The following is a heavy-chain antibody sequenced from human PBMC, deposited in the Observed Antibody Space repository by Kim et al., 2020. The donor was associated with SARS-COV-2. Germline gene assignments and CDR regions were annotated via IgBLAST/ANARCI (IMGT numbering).Heavy chain of an antibody. D-gene: IGHD2-15*01. J-gene: IGHJ4*02. Sequence: GYYWGWIRQPPGKGLEWLGSIYYSGSTYYNPSLESRVTVSLDTSKNHFSLKLTSVTAADTAVYYCARQRGPRDCSDGSCYPFDYWGQGTLAT. CDR3: ARQRGPRDCSDGSCYPFDY. CDR1: GYY. V-gene: IGHV4-39*01. CDR2: IYYSGST.